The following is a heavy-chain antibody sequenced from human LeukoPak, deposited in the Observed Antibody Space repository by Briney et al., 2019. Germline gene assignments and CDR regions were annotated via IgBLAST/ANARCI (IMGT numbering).Heavy chain of an antibody. CDR3: ARSGGFDY. Sequence: GALRLSCAASGFTFSSYSMNWVRQAPGKGLEWVSYISSSSTIYYVDSVKGRFTISRDNAKNSLYLQMNSLRDEDTAVYYCARSGGFDYWGQGTLVTVSS. CDR2: ISSSSTI. CDR1: GFTFSSYS. J-gene: IGHJ4*02. V-gene: IGHV3-48*02. D-gene: IGHD1-14*01.